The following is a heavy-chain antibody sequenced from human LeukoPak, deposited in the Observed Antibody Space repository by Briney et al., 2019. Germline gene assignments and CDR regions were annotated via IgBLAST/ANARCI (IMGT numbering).Heavy chain of an antibody. CDR1: GFTVNSNY. CDR2: FYSGGNT. CDR3: ARVKMILAYYDY. D-gene: IGHD2-8*02. J-gene: IGHJ4*02. V-gene: IGHV3-53*01. Sequence: GGSLRLSCTASGFTVNSNYMSWVRQAPGKGLEWVSVFYSGGNTYYADSVKGRFTISRDSSKNTLYLQMNSLRAEDTAVYYCARVKMILAYYDYWGQGTLVTVSS.